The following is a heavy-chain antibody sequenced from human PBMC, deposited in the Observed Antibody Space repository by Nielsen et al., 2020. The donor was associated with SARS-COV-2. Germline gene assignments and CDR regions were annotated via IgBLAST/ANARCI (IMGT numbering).Heavy chain of an antibody. CDR3: AKTTAGAPWFDP. CDR2: IYHSGST. D-gene: IGHD6-19*01. Sequence: SETLSLTCAVSGGSISSSNWWSWVRQPPGKRLEWIGEIYHSGSTNYNPSLKSRVTISVDTSKNQFSLKLSSVTAADTAVYYCAKTTAGAPWFDPWGQGTLVTVSS. J-gene: IGHJ5*02. V-gene: IGHV4-4*02. CDR1: GGSISSSNW.